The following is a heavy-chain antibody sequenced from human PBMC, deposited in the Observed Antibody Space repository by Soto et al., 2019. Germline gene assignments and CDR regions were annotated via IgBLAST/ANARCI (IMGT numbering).Heavy chain of an antibody. CDR1: GYAFSDYY. V-gene: IGHV1-2*02. Sequence: ASVKVSCKASGYAFSDYYVHWVRQAPGQGLEWMGWINPHTGVTKYAQKFEGRVTMTRDTSISTAYMELSRPTSDDTAVYFCTSFHSATPYLFDFWGQGTLVTVSS. D-gene: IGHD1-26*01. J-gene: IGHJ4*02. CDR2: INPHTGVT. CDR3: TSFHSATPYLFDF.